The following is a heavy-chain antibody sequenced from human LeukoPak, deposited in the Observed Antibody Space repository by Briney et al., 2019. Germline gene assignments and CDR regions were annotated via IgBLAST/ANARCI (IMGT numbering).Heavy chain of an antibody. CDR2: ISSSGSTI. Sequence: GGSLRLSCAASGFTFSSYEMNWVRQAPGKGLEWVSYISSSGSTIYYADSVKGRFTISRDNAKNTLYLQMNSLRAEDTAVYYCARGATDILTGYRYWGQGTLVTVSS. V-gene: IGHV3-48*03. CDR3: ARGATDILTGYRY. D-gene: IGHD3-9*01. CDR1: GFTFSSYE. J-gene: IGHJ4*02.